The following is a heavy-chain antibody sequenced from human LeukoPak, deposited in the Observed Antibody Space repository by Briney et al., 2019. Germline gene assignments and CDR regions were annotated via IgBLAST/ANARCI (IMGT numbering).Heavy chain of an antibody. D-gene: IGHD1-26*01. CDR2: INYYNGNT. CDR1: GYTFTNYD. CDR3: ARVVGGTTTYYHMDV. V-gene: IGHV1-18*01. J-gene: IGHJ6*03. Sequence: ASVKVSCKASGYTFTNYDISWVRQAPGQGLEWMGWINYYNGNTHYAQNVLGRVTMTTDTSTGTAYMELGSLTSDDTAVYYRARVVGGTTTYYHMDVWGKGTTVTVSS.